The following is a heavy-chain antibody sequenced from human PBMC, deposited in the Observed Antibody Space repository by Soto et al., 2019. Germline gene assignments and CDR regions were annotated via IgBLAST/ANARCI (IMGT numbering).Heavy chain of an antibody. D-gene: IGHD3-3*01. CDR1: GFTFSSYG. V-gene: IGHV3-30*18. CDR3: AKDRDYDFWSGYRYGMDV. Sequence: GGSLRLSCAASGFTFSSYGMHWVRQAPGKGLEGVAVISYDGSNKYYADSVKGRFTISRDNSKNTLYLQMNSLRAEDTAVYYCAKDRDYDFWSGYRYGMDVWGQGTTVTVS. CDR2: ISYDGSNK. J-gene: IGHJ6*02.